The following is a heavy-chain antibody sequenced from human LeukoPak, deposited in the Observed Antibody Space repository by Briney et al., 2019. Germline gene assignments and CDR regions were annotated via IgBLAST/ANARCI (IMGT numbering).Heavy chain of an antibody. CDR2: IYTSGST. V-gene: IGHV4-4*07. CDR3: ARSYSSGWASSYWYFDL. J-gene: IGHJ2*01. CDR1: GGSISSYY. D-gene: IGHD6-19*01. Sequence: SETLSLTCTVSGGSISSYYWSWIRQPAGKGLEWIGRIYTSGSTNYNPPLKSRVTMSVDTSKNQFSLKLSSVTAADTAVYYCARSYSSGWASSYWYFDLWGRGTLVTVSS.